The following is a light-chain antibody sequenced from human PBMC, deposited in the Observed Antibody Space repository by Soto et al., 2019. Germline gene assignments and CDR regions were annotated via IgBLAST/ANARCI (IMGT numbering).Light chain of an antibody. J-gene: IGKJ1*01. CDR3: DQRYNCPQT. CDR2: DAS. V-gene: IGKV3-11*01. Sequence: EVVLTQSPATLSLSPGERANLSCRTSQSVSRTLAWYQQKSGQAPILLIYDASNRATGIPTRFSGSGSSTDYTLTISSLAPEDFAVYYCDQRYNCPQTFGHGTKVE. CDR1: QSVSRT.